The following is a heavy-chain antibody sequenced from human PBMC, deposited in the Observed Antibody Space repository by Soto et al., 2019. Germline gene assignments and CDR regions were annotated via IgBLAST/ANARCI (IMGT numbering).Heavy chain of an antibody. Sequence: PSETLSLTCTVSGGSLSSYYWSWIRQPPGKGLEWIGYIYYSGSTNYNPSLKSRVTISVDTSKNQFSLKLSSVTAADTAVYYCARHEAPPVNNWFDPWGQGTLVTVSS. V-gene: IGHV4-59*08. CDR2: IYYSGST. J-gene: IGHJ5*02. CDR3: ARHEAPPVNNWFDP. CDR1: GGSLSSYY.